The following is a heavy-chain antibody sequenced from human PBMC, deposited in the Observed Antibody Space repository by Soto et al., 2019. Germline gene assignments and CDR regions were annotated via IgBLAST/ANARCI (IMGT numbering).Heavy chain of an antibody. J-gene: IGHJ5*02. D-gene: IGHD5-12*01. CDR2: INHSGST. Sequence: SETLSLTCAVYGGSFSGYYWSWIRQPPGKGLEWIGEINHSGSTNYNPSLKSRVTISVDTSKNQFSLKLSSVTAADTAVYYCARGLYSGYDSASNWFDPWGKGTLVTVSS. CDR3: ARGLYSGYDSASNWFDP. CDR1: GGSFSGYY. V-gene: IGHV4-34*01.